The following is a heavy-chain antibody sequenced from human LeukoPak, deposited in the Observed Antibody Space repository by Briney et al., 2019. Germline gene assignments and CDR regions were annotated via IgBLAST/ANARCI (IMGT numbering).Heavy chain of an antibody. J-gene: IGHJ6*02. CDR3: ARSVIPLGMDV. V-gene: IGHV1-46*01. CDR2: INPSGGST. CDR1: GYTFTSYY. D-gene: IGHD2-21*01. Sequence: EASVKVSCKASGYTFTSYYMHWVPQAPGQGLEWMGIINPSGGSTSYAQKFQGRVTMTRDTSTSTVYMELSSLRSEDTAVYYCARSVIPLGMDVWGQGTTVTVSS.